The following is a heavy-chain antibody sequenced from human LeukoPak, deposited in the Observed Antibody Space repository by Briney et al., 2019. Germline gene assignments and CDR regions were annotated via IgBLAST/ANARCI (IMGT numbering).Heavy chain of an antibody. CDR2: INQSGRI. CDR1: GGSFSGYS. J-gene: IGHJ5*02. Sequence: SSETLSLTCAVYGGSFSGYSWSWIRQPPGKGLEWIGEINQSGRINYNPSLKSRVTISVDTSKNQFSLKLSSLTAADTAVYYCARYGPLTYYYDDSGRPAHGVPRRLKNWFDPWGQGTQVTVSS. CDR3: ARYGPLTYYYDDSGRPAHGVPRRLKNWFDP. V-gene: IGHV4-34*01. D-gene: IGHD3-22*01.